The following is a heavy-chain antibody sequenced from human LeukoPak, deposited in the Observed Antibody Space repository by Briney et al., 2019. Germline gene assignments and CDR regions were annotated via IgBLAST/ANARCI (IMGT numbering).Heavy chain of an antibody. Sequence: PGRSLRLSCTASGLTFSSYWMSWVRQAPGKGLEWVANIKEDGSKKYYVESVKGRFTISRDNAENSVYLQMNSLRAQDTAVYYCARVGSFDDSSGWFDYWGQGTLVTVSS. CDR2: IKEDGSKK. J-gene: IGHJ4*02. CDR3: ARVGSFDDSSGWFDY. CDR1: GLTFSSYW. D-gene: IGHD6-19*01. V-gene: IGHV3-7*03.